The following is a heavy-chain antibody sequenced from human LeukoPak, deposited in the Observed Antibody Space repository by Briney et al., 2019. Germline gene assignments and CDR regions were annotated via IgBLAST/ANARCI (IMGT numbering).Heavy chain of an antibody. CDR3: ARPGSGWHYFDY. D-gene: IGHD6-19*01. CDR1: GGSISSYY. V-gene: IGHV4-4*09. Sequence: SETLSLTCTVSGGSISSYYWRWIRQPPGEGLGWIGYIYTSGSTNYNPSLQSRVTISVDTSKNQFSLKLSSVTAADTAVYYCARPGSGWHYFDYWGQGTLVTVSS. J-gene: IGHJ4*02. CDR2: IYTSGST.